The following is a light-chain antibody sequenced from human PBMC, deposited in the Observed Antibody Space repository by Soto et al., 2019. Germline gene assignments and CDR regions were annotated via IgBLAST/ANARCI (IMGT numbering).Light chain of an antibody. CDR2: SDS. J-gene: IGLJ2*01. CDR3: AAWDDTLNGPYVV. V-gene: IGLV3-21*02. CDR1: DIGSNS. Sequence: SYELTQPPSVSVAPGQTASIPCGANDIGSNSVHWYQQKPAQAPVLVVYSDSDRPSGIPDRFSGSKSGTSASLAISGLQSEDEADYYCAAWDDTLNGPYVVFGGGTKLTVL.